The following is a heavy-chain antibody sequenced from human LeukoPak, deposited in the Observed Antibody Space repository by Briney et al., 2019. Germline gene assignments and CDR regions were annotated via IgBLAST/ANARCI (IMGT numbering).Heavy chain of an antibody. D-gene: IGHD6-6*01. CDR3: ARGLYSTSSRVLHCDY. Sequence: ASVKVSCKASGYTFTDYYMHWVRQAPGQGLEWMGWINPNSGGTNYAQKFQGRVTMTRDTSITTAYMDLTGLRSDDTAVYYCARGLYSTSSRVLHCDYWGQGTLVTVSS. CDR2: INPNSGGT. V-gene: IGHV1-2*02. J-gene: IGHJ4*02. CDR1: GYTFTDYY.